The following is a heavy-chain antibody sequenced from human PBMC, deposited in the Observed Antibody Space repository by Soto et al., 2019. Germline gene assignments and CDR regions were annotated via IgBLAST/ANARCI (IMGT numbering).Heavy chain of an antibody. CDR1: GFTFSSYW. J-gene: IGHJ4*02. V-gene: IGHV3-7*04. Sequence: EVQLVQSGGGLVQPGGSLRLSCAASGFTFSSYWMSWVRQAPGKGLEWVANIKQDGSEKYYVDSVKGRFTISRDNVKKSLLRKRKSVRAADTVVYYCARGRGPHYVWGSYCWGIDYWGQGTLVTVSS. CDR2: IKQDGSEK. D-gene: IGHD3-16*02. CDR3: ARGRGPHYVWGSYCWGIDY.